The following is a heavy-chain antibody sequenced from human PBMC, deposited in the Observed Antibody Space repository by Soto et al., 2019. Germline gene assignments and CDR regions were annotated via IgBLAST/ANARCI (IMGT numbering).Heavy chain of an antibody. CDR3: ARRMDYSSGWSSNWFDP. J-gene: IGHJ5*02. V-gene: IGHV1-69*01. Sequence: QVQLVQSGAEVKKPGSSVKVSCKASGGTFSSYAISWVRQAPGQGREWMGGIIPIFGTANYAQKFQGRVTITADESTSTAYMELSSLRSEDTAVYYCARRMDYSSGWSSNWFDPWGQGTLVTVSS. CDR1: GGTFSSYA. D-gene: IGHD6-19*01. CDR2: IIPIFGTA.